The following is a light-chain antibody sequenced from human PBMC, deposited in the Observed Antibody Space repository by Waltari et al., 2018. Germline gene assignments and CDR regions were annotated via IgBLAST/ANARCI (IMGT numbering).Light chain of an antibody. CDR1: QGIRNE. V-gene: IGKV1-6*01. Sequence: AIQMTQSPSSLSASVGDRVTITCRSSQGIRNELGWYQQKPGEAPKILIYAASNVENGVPSRFSGSGSGTDFTLTISSLQPEDFATYYCLQDYNYPRTFGQGTKVEI. CDR2: AAS. J-gene: IGKJ1*01. CDR3: LQDYNYPRT.